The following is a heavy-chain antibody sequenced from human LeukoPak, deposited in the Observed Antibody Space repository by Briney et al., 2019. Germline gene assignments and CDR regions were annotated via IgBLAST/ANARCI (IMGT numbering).Heavy chain of an antibody. J-gene: IGHJ4*02. Sequence: GASVKVSCKASGYTFTNYAMNWVRQAPGQGLEWMGWINTNTGNPTYAQGFTGRFVFSLENSVSTAYLQISSLKAEDTAVYYCARQGPGYCGSTSCYGVDYWGQGTLVTVSS. CDR2: INTNTGNP. CDR3: ARQGPGYCGSTSCYGVDY. V-gene: IGHV7-4-1*02. D-gene: IGHD2-2*01. CDR1: GYTFTNYA.